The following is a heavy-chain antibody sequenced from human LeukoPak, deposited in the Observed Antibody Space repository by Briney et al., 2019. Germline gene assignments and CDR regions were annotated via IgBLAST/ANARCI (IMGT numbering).Heavy chain of an antibody. J-gene: IGHJ4*02. CDR1: GFTFSSYS. Sequence: GGSLRLSCAASGFTFSSYSMNWVRQAPGKGLEWVSSISSSSSYIYYADSVKGRFTISRDNAKNSLYLQMNSLRAEDTAVYYCARDLISAYYYGSGSYLPLDYWGQGTLVTVSS. D-gene: IGHD3-10*01. V-gene: IGHV3-21*01. CDR3: ARDLISAYYYGSGSYLPLDY. CDR2: ISSSSSYI.